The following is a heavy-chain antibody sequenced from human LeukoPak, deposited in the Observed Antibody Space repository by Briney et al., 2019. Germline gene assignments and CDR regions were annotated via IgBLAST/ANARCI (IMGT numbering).Heavy chain of an antibody. D-gene: IGHD4-17*01. Sequence: GGSLRLSCAASGFTFDDYGMSWVRQAPGKGLEWVSGINWNGGSTGYADSVKGRFTISRDNSKNTLYLQMNSLRAEDTAVYYCARSYGDYVSPQPSLEYFQHWGQGTLVTVSS. J-gene: IGHJ1*01. CDR2: INWNGGST. CDR3: ARSYGDYVSPQPSLEYFQH. V-gene: IGHV3-20*04. CDR1: GFTFDDYG.